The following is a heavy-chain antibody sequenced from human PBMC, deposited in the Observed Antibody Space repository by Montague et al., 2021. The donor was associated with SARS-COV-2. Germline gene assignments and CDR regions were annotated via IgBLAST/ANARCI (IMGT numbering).Heavy chain of an antibody. CDR2: ISGSGGTT. CDR3: ANPKGAFDI. J-gene: IGHJ3*02. V-gene: IGHV3-23*01. CDR1: GLTLSNYA. Sequence: SLRLSCAASGLTLSNYAMSWVRQAPGKGPKCVSGISGSGGTTYYADSVKGRFTISRDNSKNTLYLQMNSLRAEDTAVYYCANPKGAFDIWGQGTMVTVSS.